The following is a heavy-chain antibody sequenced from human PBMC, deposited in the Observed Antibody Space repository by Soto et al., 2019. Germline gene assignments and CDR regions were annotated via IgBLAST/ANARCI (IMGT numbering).Heavy chain of an antibody. CDR2: VYYSGST. CDR1: GVSISSYY. D-gene: IGHD3-16*02. CDR3: ARGVVAFGGVIVIGFWFDP. J-gene: IGHJ5*02. Sequence: SETLSLTCTVSGVSISSYYWSWIRQPPGKGLEWIGYVYYSGSTNYNPSLKSRGTISVDTSKNQFSLKLSSVTAADTAVYYCARGVVAFGGVIVIGFWFDPWGQGTLVTVSS. V-gene: IGHV4-59*01.